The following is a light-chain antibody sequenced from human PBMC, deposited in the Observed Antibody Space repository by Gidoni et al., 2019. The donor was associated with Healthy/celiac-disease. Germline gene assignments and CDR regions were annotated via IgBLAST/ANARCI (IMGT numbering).Light chain of an antibody. CDR2: GAS. CDR1: QSVSSSY. J-gene: IGKJ1*01. V-gene: IGKV3-20*01. Sequence: EIVLTQSPGTLSLSPGERATLSCRASQSVSSSYLAWYQQKPGQAPRLLIYGASSRAPGIPDRFSGSGSGTDFTLTISRLEPEDFAVYYCQQYGSSPRTFXQXTKVXIK. CDR3: QQYGSSPRT.